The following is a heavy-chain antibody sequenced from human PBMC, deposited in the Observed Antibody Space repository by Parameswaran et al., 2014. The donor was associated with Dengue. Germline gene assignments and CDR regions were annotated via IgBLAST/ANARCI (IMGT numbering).Heavy chain of an antibody. CDR3: AMVAPSGFDY. D-gene: IGHD2-8*01. J-gene: IGHJ4*02. Sequence: WIRQPPGKGLEWIGSIYYSGSTYYNPSLKSRVTISVDTSKNQFSLKLSSVTAADTAVYYCAMVAPSGFDYWGQGTLVTVSS. CDR2: IYYSGST. V-gene: IGHV4-39*01.